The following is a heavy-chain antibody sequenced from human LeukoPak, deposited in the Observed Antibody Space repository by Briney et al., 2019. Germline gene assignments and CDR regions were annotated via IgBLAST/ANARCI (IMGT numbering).Heavy chain of an antibody. D-gene: IGHD4-17*01. J-gene: IGHJ4*02. CDR1: GFTFSSYA. CDR3: ARWYGDYFDY. Sequence: GRSLRLSCAASGFTFSSYAMHWVRQAPGKGLEWVAVISYDGSSKYYADSVKGRFTISRDNSKNTLYLQMNSLRAEDTAVYYCARWYGDYFDYWGQGTLVTVSS. V-gene: IGHV3-30-3*01. CDR2: ISYDGSSK.